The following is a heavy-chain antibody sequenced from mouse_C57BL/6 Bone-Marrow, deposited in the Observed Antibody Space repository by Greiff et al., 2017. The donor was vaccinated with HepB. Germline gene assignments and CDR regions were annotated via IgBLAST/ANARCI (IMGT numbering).Heavy chain of an antibody. CDR1: GFSLTSYG. D-gene: IGHD2-5*01. V-gene: IGHV2-2*01. Sequence: QVQLKESGPGLVQPSQRLSITCTVSGFSLTSYGVHWVRQSPGKGLEWLGVIWSGGSTDYNAAFISRLSISKDNSKSQVFFKMNSLQADDTAIYYCAISIVTTRYYAMDYWGQGTSVTVSS. CDR3: AISIVTTRYYAMDY. J-gene: IGHJ4*01. CDR2: IWSGGST.